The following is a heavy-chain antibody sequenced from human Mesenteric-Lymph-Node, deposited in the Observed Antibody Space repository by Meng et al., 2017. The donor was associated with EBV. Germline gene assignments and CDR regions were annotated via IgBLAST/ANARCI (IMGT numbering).Heavy chain of an antibody. CDR2: ISQSGDT. V-gene: IGHV4-34*01. Sequence: HRQQGGAGLLEPSETLSLTCEAFGGSFSGYHWGWIRQPPGKGLEYIGEISQSGDTTYNPSLKSRVTISVDRSRNQFSLKMASVTAADTAVYYCARGAIFGIVITYFDYWSQGTLVTVSS. J-gene: IGHJ4*02. CDR1: GGSFSGYH. CDR3: ARGAIFGIVITYFDY. D-gene: IGHD3-3*02.